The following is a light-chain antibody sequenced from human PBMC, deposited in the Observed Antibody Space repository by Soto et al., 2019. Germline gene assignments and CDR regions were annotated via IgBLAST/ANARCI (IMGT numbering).Light chain of an antibody. CDR3: LQHNAYPWT. V-gene: IGKV1-17*01. CDR2: AAS. CDR1: QSISSY. J-gene: IGKJ1*01. Sequence: IQMTQSPSSLSASVGDRVTISCRASQSISSYLNWYQQKPGKAPKLLIYAASSLQSGVPSRFSGSGSGTEFTLTTSRLQPEDFATYYCLQHNAYPWTFGQGTKVDIK.